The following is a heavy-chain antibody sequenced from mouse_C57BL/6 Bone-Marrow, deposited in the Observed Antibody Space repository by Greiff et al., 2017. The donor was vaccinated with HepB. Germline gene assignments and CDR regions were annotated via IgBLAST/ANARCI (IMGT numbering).Heavy chain of an antibody. D-gene: IGHD1-1*01. CDR3: ASSITTVVADYAMDY. Sequence: VQLQQPGAELVRPGSSVKLSCKASGYTFTSYWMHWVKQRPIQGLEWIGNIDPSDSETHYNQKFKDKATLTVYKSSSTAYMQLSSLTAEDSAVYYCASSITTVVADYAMDYWGQGTSVTVSS. V-gene: IGHV1-52*01. J-gene: IGHJ4*01. CDR1: GYTFTSYW. CDR2: IDPSDSET.